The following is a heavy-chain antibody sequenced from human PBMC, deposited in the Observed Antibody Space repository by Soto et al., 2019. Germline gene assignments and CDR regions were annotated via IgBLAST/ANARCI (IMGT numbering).Heavy chain of an antibody. J-gene: IGHJ3*02. CDR2: ISGSGGST. D-gene: IGHD2-8*01. CDR1: GFTFSSYA. CDR3: AKDHCTNGVCYRSNAFDI. Sequence: GGSLRLSCAASGFTFSSYAMSWGRQAPGKGLEWVSAISGSGGSTYYADSVKGRFTISRDNSKNTLYLQMNSLRAEDTAVYYCAKDHCTNGVCYRSNAFDIWGQGAMVTVSS. V-gene: IGHV3-23*01.